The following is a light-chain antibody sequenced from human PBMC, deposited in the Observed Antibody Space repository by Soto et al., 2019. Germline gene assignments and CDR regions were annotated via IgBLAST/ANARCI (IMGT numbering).Light chain of an antibody. J-gene: IGKJ4*01. CDR3: QQYNDYSPLT. Sequence: DIQMTQSPSTLSAFVGDRVTITCWASQSIGAWLAWYQQKPGKAPNLLIYKASNLESGVPSRFSGSGSGTEFTLTISSLQPDDFATYYCQQYNDYSPLTFGGGTKVEIK. V-gene: IGKV1-5*03. CDR1: QSIGAW. CDR2: KAS.